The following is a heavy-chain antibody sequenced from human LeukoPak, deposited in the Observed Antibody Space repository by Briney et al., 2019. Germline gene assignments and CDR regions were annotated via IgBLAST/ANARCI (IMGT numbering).Heavy chain of an antibody. CDR3: AREPLLSPAASDYYYYGMDV. Sequence: GASVKVSCKASGYTFTGYYMHWVRQAPGQGLEWMGWINPNSGGTNYAQKFQGRVAMTRDTSISTAYMELSRLRSDDTAVYYCAREPLLSPAASDYYYYGMDVWGQGTTVTVSS. CDR1: GYTFTGYY. CDR2: INPNSGGT. D-gene: IGHD2-2*01. J-gene: IGHJ6*02. V-gene: IGHV1-2*02.